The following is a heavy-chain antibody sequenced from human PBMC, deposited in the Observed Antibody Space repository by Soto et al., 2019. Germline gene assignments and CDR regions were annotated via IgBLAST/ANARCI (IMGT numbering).Heavy chain of an antibody. CDR1: GFPFSSYG. CDR2: ISYDGSNK. D-gene: IGHD6-13*01. Sequence: GGSLRLSCAASGFPFSSYGMHWVRPAPGKGLEWVAVISYDGSNKYYADSVKGRFTISRDNSKNTLYLQMNSLRAEDTAVYYCAKKDRIAAAGTDAFDIWGQGTMVTVSS. V-gene: IGHV3-30*18. J-gene: IGHJ3*02. CDR3: AKKDRIAAAGTDAFDI.